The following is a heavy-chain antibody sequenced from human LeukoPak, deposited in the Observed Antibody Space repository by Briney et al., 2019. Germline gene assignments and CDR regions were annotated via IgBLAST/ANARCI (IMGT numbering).Heavy chain of an antibody. CDR2: INPNSGDT. V-gene: IGHV1-2*02. D-gene: IGHD6-13*01. CDR1: GYTFTGYY. J-gene: IGHJ1*01. Sequence: ASVKVSCKASGYTFTGYYMHWVRQAPGQGLEWMGWINPNSGDTNYAQKFQGRVTMIRDTSISTAYMELSRLRSDDTAVYYCARVLIAASLCYWGQGTLVTVSS. CDR3: ARVLIAASLCY.